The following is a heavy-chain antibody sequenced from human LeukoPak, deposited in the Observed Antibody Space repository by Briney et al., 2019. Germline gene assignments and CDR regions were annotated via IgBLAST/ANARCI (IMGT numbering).Heavy chain of an antibody. CDR1: GFTFSSFA. D-gene: IGHD2-2*01. Sequence: PGGSLRLSCAASGFTFSSFAMSWVRQAPGKGLEWVANIKQDGSEKYYVDSVKGRFTISRDNAKNSLYLQMNSLRAEDTAVYYCARTIGFNVVPAAMTREWYWGQGTLVTVSS. V-gene: IGHV3-7*01. J-gene: IGHJ4*02. CDR3: ARTIGFNVVPAAMTREWY. CDR2: IKQDGSEK.